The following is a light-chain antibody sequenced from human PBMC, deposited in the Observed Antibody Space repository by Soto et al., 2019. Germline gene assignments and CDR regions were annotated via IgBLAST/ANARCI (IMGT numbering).Light chain of an antibody. CDR2: STS. CDR3: LLYHGGDLV. V-gene: IGLV7-43*01. J-gene: IGLJ2*01. Sequence: QAVVTQEPSLTVSPGGTVTLTCASSTGAVTTAYYPSWFQQKAGQAPRALIYSTSNKQSWTPARFSGSLLGGKAALTLSGVQPEDEAEYHCLLYHGGDLVFGGGTKLTVL. CDR1: TGAVTTAYY.